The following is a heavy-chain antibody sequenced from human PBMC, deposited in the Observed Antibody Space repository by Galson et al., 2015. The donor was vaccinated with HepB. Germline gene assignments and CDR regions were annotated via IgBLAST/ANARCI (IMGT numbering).Heavy chain of an antibody. CDR2: INHSGST. D-gene: IGHD2-2*02. CDR3: ARNPRGYCSSTSCYTGFDY. V-gene: IGHV4-34*01. CDR1: GGSFSGYY. Sequence: ETLSLTCAVYGGSFSGYYWSWIRQPPGKGLEWIGEINHSGSTNYNPSLKSRVTISVDTSKNQFSLKLSSVTAADTAVYYCARNPRGYCSSTSCYTGFDYWGQGTLVTVSS. J-gene: IGHJ4*02.